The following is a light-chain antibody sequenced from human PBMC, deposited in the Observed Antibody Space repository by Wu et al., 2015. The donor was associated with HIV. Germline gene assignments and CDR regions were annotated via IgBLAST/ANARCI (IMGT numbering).Light chain of an antibody. Sequence: VVMTQSPATLSVSPGEGATLSCRASQSVGSNLAWYQQTPGQAPRLLIYDASTRATGIPARFSGRGSGTDFTLTISSVQLEDVGVYYCQQYNEWWGGLMYTFGQGTKLEIK. CDR1: QSVGSN. CDR2: DAS. CDR3: QQYNEWWGGLMYT. V-gene: IGKV3D-15*01. J-gene: IGKJ2*01.